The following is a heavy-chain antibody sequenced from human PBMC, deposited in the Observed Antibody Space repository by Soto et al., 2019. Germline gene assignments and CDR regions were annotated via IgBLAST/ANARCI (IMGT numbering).Heavy chain of an antibody. CDR3: ARDLALAGNY. V-gene: IGHV3-21*01. CDR2: ISSTSSYT. CDR1: GFTFSSYT. D-gene: IGHD6-19*01. J-gene: IGHJ4*02. Sequence: PRASLRLSCAASGFTFSSYTMNWVRQTQERGLEWVSSISSTSSYTHYADSVKGRFTISRDNANNSLFLQMNSLRAEDTAVYYCARDLALAGNYWGQGALVTVSS.